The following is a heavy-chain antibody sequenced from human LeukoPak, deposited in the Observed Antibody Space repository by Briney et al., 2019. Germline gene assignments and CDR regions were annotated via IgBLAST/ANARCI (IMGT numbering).Heavy chain of an antibody. V-gene: IGHV3-74*01. CDR2: INSDGSST. D-gene: IGHD5-24*01. J-gene: IGHJ4*02. CDR1: GFTFSSYW. CDR3: ARGEDGYAFDY. Sequence: PGGSLRLSCAASGFTFSSYWMHWVRQAPGKGLAWVSRINSDGSSTSYADSVKGRFTISRDNAKNTLYLQMNSLRAEDTAVYYCARGEDGYAFDYWGQGTLVTVSS.